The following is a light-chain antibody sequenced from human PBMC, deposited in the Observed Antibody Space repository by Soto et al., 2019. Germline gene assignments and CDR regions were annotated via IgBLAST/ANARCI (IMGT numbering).Light chain of an antibody. CDR1: QSVNIN. V-gene: IGKV3-11*01. CDR3: QQRFNWPPT. Sequence: EIVMTQSPATLSVSPGERATLSCRASQSVNINLAWYQQKPGQAPRLLIYDASNRATGIPARFSGSGSGTDFTLTISSLEPEDFALYYCQQRFNWPPTFGQGTKVDIK. CDR2: DAS. J-gene: IGKJ1*01.